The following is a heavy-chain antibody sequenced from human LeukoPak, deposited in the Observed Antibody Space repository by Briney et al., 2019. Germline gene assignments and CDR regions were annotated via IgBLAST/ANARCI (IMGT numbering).Heavy chain of an antibody. CDR1: GFSLSTRGVG. Sequence: SGPTLVKPTQTLTLTCTFSGFSLSTRGVGVGWIRQPPGKALEWLALIYWDDDKRYSPSLKSRLTIIKDTSENQVVLTMTNMDLGDTATYYCAHGRENGSTWDYWGKGTLVTVSS. V-gene: IGHV2-5*02. J-gene: IGHJ4*02. CDR2: IYWDDDK. CDR3: AHGRENGSTWDY. D-gene: IGHD6-13*01.